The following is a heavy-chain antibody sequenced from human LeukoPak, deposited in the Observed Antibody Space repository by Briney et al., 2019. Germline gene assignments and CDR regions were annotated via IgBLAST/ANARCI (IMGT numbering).Heavy chain of an antibody. CDR1: GSSFTNYW. V-gene: IGHV5-10-1*01. CDR3: ARQTGYSSAWYGDY. D-gene: IGHD6-19*01. CDR2: IDPSDSYT. J-gene: IGHJ4*02. Sequence: GESLQISCQTSGSSFTNYWIGWGRQLPGKGVEWMGRIDPSDSYTNYSPSFQGHVTISADKSISTAYLQWSSLKASDTAMYYCARQTGYSSAWYGDYWGQGTLVTVSS.